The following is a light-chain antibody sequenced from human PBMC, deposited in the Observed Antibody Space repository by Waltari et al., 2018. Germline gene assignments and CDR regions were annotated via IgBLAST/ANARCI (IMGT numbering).Light chain of an antibody. V-gene: IGKV4-1*01. Sequence: DIVLTQSPDSLAVSLGERATINCKSSQSVLSTSNNKNFLAWYQQKPGQPPKLLVSWASTRESGVPDRFSASGSGTDFTLAISSLQAEDVAFYYCQQYYGAPLTFGGGTKVEI. CDR1: QSVLSTSNNKNF. J-gene: IGKJ4*01. CDR2: WAS. CDR3: QQYYGAPLT.